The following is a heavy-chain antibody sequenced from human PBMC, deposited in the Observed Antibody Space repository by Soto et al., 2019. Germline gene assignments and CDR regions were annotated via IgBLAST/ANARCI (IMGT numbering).Heavy chain of an antibody. J-gene: IGHJ4*02. CDR1: GYTFTSYY. CDR3: ARDRGIVFSRASSRYCEY. V-gene: IGHV1-46*01. CDR2: INPSGGST. Sequence: QVQLVQSGAEVKKPGASVKVSCKASGYTFTSYYMHWVRQAPGQGLEWMGIINPSGGSTSYAQKCQGRVAMTRDTSTSTVYMELSSLRSEDTAVYCCARDRGIVFSRASSRYCEYWGQGTLVSVSS. D-gene: IGHD2-21*01.